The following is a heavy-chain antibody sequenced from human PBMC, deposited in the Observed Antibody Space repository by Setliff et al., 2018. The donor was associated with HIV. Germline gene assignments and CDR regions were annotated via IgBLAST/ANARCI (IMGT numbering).Heavy chain of an antibody. J-gene: IGHJ4*02. CDR2: INHSGST. CDR1: GGSFSNYY. D-gene: IGHD5-18*01. CDR3: ASTRIKIWFFHY. Sequence: SETLSLTCAVYGGSFSNYYWSWIRQPPGKGLEWIGEINHSGSTDYNPSLKSRVTISVDASKSQFSLSLSSVTAADTAVYYCASTRIKIWFFHYWGQGTPVTVSS. V-gene: IGHV4-34*01.